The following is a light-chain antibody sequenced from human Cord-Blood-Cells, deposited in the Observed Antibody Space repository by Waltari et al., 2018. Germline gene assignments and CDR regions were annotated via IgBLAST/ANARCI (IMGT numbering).Light chain of an antibody. V-gene: IGLV2-14*01. J-gene: IGLJ2*01. Sequence: QSALTQPASVSGSPGQSITISCTGTSSDVGGYNYVSWYQQHPGEAPKLMIYDVSNRPSGVSNRFSGSQSGNTASLTISGLQAEDEADYYCSSYTGSSTLVVFGGGTRLTVL. CDR2: DVS. CDR1: SSDVGGYNY. CDR3: SSYTGSSTLVV.